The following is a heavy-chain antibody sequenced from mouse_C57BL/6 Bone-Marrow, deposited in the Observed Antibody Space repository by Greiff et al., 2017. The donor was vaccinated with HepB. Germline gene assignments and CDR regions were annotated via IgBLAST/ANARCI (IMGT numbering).Heavy chain of an antibody. Sequence: QVQLQQPGAELVRPGSSVKLSCKASGYTFTSYWMDWVKQRPGQGLEWIGNIYPSDSETHYNQKFKDKATLTVDKSSSTAYMQLSSLTSEDSAVYYCARGGYYYGSLYAMDYWGQGTSVTVSS. D-gene: IGHD1-1*01. CDR3: ARGGYYYGSLYAMDY. CDR2: IYPSDSET. CDR1: GYTFTSYW. J-gene: IGHJ4*01. V-gene: IGHV1-61*01.